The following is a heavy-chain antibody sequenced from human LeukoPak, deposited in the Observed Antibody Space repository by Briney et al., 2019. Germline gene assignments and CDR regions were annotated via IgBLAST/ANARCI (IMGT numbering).Heavy chain of an antibody. V-gene: IGHV1-69*02. CDR1: GGTFSSYT. CDR2: IIPILGIA. J-gene: IGHJ4*02. CDR3: ARSPSRYFDWLFDYFDY. D-gene: IGHD3-9*01. Sequence: SVKVSCKASGGTFSSYTISWVRQAPGQGLEWMGRIIPILGIANYAQKFQGRVTITADKSTSTAYMELSSLRSEDTAVYYCARSPSRYFDWLFDYFDYWGQGTLVTVSS.